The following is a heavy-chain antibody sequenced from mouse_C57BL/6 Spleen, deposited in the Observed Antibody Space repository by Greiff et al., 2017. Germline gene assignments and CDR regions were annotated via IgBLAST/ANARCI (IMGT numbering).Heavy chain of an antibody. CDR3: ARSRGTTVGPFAY. CDR2: INPSNGGT. Sequence: VQLQQPGTELVKPGASVKLSCKASGYTFTSYWMHWVKQRPGQGLEWIGNINPSNGGTNYNEKFKSKATLTVDKSSSTAYMQLSSLTSEDSAVYYCARSRGTTVGPFAYWGQGTLVTVSA. D-gene: IGHD1-1*01. J-gene: IGHJ3*01. CDR1: GYTFTSYW. V-gene: IGHV1-53*01.